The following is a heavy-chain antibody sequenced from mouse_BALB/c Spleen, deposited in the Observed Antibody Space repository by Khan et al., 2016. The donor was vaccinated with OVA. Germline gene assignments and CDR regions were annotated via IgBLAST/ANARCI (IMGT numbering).Heavy chain of an antibody. CDR2: IWGDGST. Sequence: VQLKESGPGLVAPSQSLSITCTVSGFSLTGYGVNWVRQPPGKGLEWLGMIWGDGSTDYNSALKSRLSICKDNSKSQVFLKMNSLQTDDTARYYCARAYYGNYREAMDYWGQGTSVTVSA. J-gene: IGHJ4*01. D-gene: IGHD2-10*01. CDR1: GFSLTGYG. V-gene: IGHV2-6-7*01. CDR3: ARAYYGNYREAMDY.